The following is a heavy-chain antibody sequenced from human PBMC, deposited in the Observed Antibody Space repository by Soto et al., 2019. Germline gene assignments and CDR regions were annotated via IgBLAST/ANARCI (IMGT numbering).Heavy chain of an antibody. Sequence: QVQLQESGPGLVKPSGTLSLTCAVSGGSISSSNWWSWVRQPPGQGLEWIGEIYHSGSTNYDPSRQSRVNLSVDKSKNQFSLKLSSVTAADTAVYYCARNGIIRIVAQIGGFDPWGQGTLVTVSS. V-gene: IGHV4-4*02. CDR1: GGSISSSNW. CDR2: IYHSGST. D-gene: IGHD3-22*01. J-gene: IGHJ5*02. CDR3: ARNGIIRIVAQIGGFDP.